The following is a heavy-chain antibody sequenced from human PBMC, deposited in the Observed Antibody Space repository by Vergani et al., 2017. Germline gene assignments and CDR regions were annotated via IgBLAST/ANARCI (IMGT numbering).Heavy chain of an antibody. CDR2: ISGSGGST. D-gene: IGHD1-7*01. CDR3: AKNSFPLNVNYLYYFDY. CDR1: GFTFSSYA. V-gene: IGHV3-23*01. Sequence: EVQLLESGGGLVQPGGSLRLSCAASGFTFSSYAMSWVRQAPGKGLEWVSAISGSGGSTYYADSVKGRFTISRDNSKNTLYLQMNSLRAEDTAVYYCAKNSFPLNVNYLYYFDYWGQGTLVTVAS. J-gene: IGHJ4*02.